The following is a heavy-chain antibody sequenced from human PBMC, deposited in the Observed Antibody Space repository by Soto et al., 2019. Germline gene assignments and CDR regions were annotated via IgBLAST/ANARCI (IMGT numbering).Heavy chain of an antibody. V-gene: IGHV3-23*01. CDR1: GFTFSSYA. CDR3: AKDYLRWAQP. CDR2: ISGSGST. D-gene: IGHD1-26*01. J-gene: IGHJ5*02. Sequence: PEGSLRLSCAASGFTFSSYAMSWVRQAPGKGLEWVSAISGSGSTFYADSVKGRFTISRDNSKNTLFLQMNSLRAQDTAVYYCAKDYLRWAQPWGQGTLVTVSS.